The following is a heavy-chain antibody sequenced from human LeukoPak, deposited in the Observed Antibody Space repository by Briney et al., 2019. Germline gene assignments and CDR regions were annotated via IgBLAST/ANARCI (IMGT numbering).Heavy chain of an antibody. D-gene: IGHD3-3*01. CDR1: GGSISSGDYY. CDR2: IYYSGST. CDR3: ARHQGSGYYSYYYMDV. J-gene: IGHJ6*03. Sequence: PSETLSLTCTVSGGSISSGDYYWSWIRQPPGKGLEWIGYIYYSGSTYYNPSLKSRVTISVDTSKNQFSLKLSSVTAADTAVYYCARHQGSGYYSYYYMDVWGKGTTVTVSS. V-gene: IGHV4-30-4*08.